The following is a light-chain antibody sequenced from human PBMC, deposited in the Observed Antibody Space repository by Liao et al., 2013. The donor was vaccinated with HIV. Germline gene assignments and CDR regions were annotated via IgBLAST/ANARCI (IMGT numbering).Light chain of an antibody. V-gene: IGLV3-1*01. CDR2: QDS. J-gene: IGLJ2*01. Sequence: SYELTQPPSVSVSPGQTASITCSGDKLGDKYACWYQQKPGQSPVLVIYQDSKRPSAIPERFSGSNSGNTATLTISGTQAMDEADYYCQAWDSSTRVFGGGTKLTVL. CDR1: KLGDKY. CDR3: QAWDSSTRV.